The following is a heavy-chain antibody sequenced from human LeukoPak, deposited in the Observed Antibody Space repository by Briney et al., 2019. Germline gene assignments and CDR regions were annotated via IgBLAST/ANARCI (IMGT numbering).Heavy chain of an antibody. CDR3: ARRPGYMDV. J-gene: IGHJ6*03. CDR1: GFTFSSYE. Sequence: GSLRLSCAASGFTFSSYEMNWVRQAPRKGLEWVSYISSSGTTIYYADSVKGRFTISRDNAKNSLYLQMNSLRAEDTAVYYCARRPGYMDVWGKGTTVTVSS. V-gene: IGHV3-48*03. D-gene: IGHD1-1*01. CDR2: ISSSGTTI.